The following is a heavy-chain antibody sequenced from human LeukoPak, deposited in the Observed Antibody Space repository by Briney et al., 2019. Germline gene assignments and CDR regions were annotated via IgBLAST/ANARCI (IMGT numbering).Heavy chain of an antibody. J-gene: IGHJ5*01. V-gene: IGHV3-48*03. Sequence: GGSLRLSCAASGFSFSSDEMNWGREGLGEGLEWLSYLRSGGSTIYYADSVKGRFTISRDNPKNSLYMQMNSLRAEDTAFYYCARGWFDSWGQGTLVTVSS. CDR2: LRSGGSTI. CDR1: GFSFSSDE. CDR3: ARGWFDS.